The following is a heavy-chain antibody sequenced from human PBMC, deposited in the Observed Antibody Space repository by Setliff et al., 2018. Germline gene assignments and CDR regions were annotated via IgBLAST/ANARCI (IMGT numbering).Heavy chain of an antibody. Sequence: SEILSLTCTVSGVSISSYYWSWIRQPPGKGLEWIAYIYYSGSTNYNPSLKSRVTISLDTSKNQFSLKLSSVTAADTAVYYCARDGYYDSSGYYHPDAFDIWGQGTMVTVSS. CDR2: IYYSGST. V-gene: IGHV4-59*01. D-gene: IGHD3-22*01. CDR3: ARDGYYDSSGYYHPDAFDI. CDR1: GVSISSYY. J-gene: IGHJ3*02.